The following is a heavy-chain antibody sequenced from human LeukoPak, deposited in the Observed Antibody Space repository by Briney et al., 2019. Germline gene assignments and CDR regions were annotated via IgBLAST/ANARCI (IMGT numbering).Heavy chain of an antibody. CDR2: IWYEGSNE. J-gene: IGHJ4*02. D-gene: IGHD2-8*01. V-gene: IGHV3-33*01. Sequence: GGSLRLSCVVSGFSFGTYSMHWARQVLGKGLEWVAVIWYEGSNEDYADSVKGRFTISRDNSKNTLYLQMNSLRVEDTAVYYCAREMAVWGQGALVTVSS. CDR3: AREMAV. CDR1: GFSFGTYS.